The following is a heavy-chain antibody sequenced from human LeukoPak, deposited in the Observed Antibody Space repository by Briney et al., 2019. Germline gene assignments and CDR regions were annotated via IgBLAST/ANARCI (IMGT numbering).Heavy chain of an antibody. CDR3: ARPDIRPGYYWGGVIDY. CDR1: GFTFSSYA. Sequence: PGGSLRLSCAASGFTFSSYAMHWVRQAPGKGLEWVAVISYDGTNKYYADSVKGRFTISRDNSKNTLYLQMNSLRAEDTAVYYCARPDIRPGYYWGGVIDYWGQGTLVTVSS. J-gene: IGHJ4*02. CDR2: ISYDGTNK. D-gene: IGHD3-9*01. V-gene: IGHV3-30-3*01.